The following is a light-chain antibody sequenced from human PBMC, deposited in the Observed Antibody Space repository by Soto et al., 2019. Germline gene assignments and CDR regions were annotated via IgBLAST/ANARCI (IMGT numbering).Light chain of an antibody. CDR2: AAS. J-gene: IGKJ2*01. CDR3: QQYYSYPHT. Sequence: IRMTQSPSSFSASTGDRVTITCRASQGISSYLAWYQQKPGRAPRLLIYAASTLQSGVPSRFSGSGSGTDFTLTISCLQSEDFATYYCQQYYSYPHTFGQGTNLEI. CDR1: QGISSY. V-gene: IGKV1-8*01.